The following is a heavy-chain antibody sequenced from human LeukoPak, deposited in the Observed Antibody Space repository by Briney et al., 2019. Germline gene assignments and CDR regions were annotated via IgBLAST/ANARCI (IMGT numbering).Heavy chain of an antibody. Sequence: ASVKVSCKASGYTFTSYDINWVRQATGQGLEWMGWMNPNSGNTGYAQKFQGRVTITRNTSISTAYMELSSLRSEDTAVYYCARGGGVCSSTSCYGSPFDYWGQGTLVTVSS. CDR2: MNPNSGNT. J-gene: IGHJ4*02. V-gene: IGHV1-8*03. D-gene: IGHD2-2*01. CDR1: GYTFTSYD. CDR3: ARGGGVCSSTSCYGSPFDY.